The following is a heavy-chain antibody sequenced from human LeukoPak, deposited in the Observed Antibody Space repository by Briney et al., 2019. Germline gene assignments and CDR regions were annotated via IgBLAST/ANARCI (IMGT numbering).Heavy chain of an antibody. Sequence: ASVKVSCKASGYTFTSYGISWVRQAPGQGLEWMGWISAYNGNTNYAQELQGRVTMTTDTSTSTAYMELRSLRSDDTAVYYCARDSRRGYSGYGRDYWGQGTLVTVSS. CDR1: GYTFTSYG. J-gene: IGHJ4*02. V-gene: IGHV1-18*01. CDR2: ISAYNGNT. D-gene: IGHD5-12*01. CDR3: ARDSRRGYSGYGRDY.